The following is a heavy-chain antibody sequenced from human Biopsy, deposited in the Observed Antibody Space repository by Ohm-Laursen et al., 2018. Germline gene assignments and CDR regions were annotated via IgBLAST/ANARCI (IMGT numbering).Heavy chain of an antibody. CDR1: GGSVSSGGFY. V-gene: IGHV4-31*01. CDR2: IYYSGTT. Sequence: SDTLSLTCTVSGGSVSSGGFYWSWIRQHPGKGLGWTGYIYYSGTTYYNPSLKSLVTISVDTSKNQFSLKLNSVTAADTAVYYCARRPYGGTRYWYFDLWGRGTLVTVSS. D-gene: IGHD4-23*01. CDR3: ARRPYGGTRYWYFDL. J-gene: IGHJ2*01.